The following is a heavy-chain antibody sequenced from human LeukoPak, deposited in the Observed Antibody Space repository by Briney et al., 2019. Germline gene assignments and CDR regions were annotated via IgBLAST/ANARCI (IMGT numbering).Heavy chain of an antibody. Sequence: GGSLRLSCAASGFTFSSYAMSWVRQAPGKGLEWVSAISGSGGSTYYADSVKGRFTISRDNPKTTLYLQMNSLRAEDTAVYYCVKTDKLSSGWYRNFDYWGQGTLVTVSS. CDR3: VKTDKLSSGWYRNFDY. V-gene: IGHV3-23*01. CDR1: GFTFSSYA. D-gene: IGHD6-19*01. CDR2: ISGSGGST. J-gene: IGHJ4*02.